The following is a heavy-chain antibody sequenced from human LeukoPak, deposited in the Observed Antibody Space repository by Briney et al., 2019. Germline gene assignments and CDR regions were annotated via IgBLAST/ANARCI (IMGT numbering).Heavy chain of an antibody. J-gene: IGHJ4*02. CDR3: ARGLSAIVY. D-gene: IGHD2-15*01. Sequence: SETLSLTCAVYGGSFSGYYWSWIRQPPGKGLEWIGEINHSGSTNYNPSLKSRVIISVDTSKNQFSLKLSSVTASDTAVYYCARGLSAIVYWGQGTLVTVSS. V-gene: IGHV4-34*01. CDR2: INHSGST. CDR1: GGSFSGYY.